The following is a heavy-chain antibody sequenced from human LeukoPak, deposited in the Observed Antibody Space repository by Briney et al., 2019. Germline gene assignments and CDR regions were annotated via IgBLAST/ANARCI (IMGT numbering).Heavy chain of an antibody. Sequence: PGGSLRPSCVASGFAFSDYGMDWVRQAPGKGLEWVAVISPDGGRTYYADSVKGRFTISRDNSKNTLYLQMNSLRAEDTAVYYCAKDGGWIQLWYYFDYWGQGTLVTVSS. J-gene: IGHJ4*02. D-gene: IGHD5-18*01. CDR3: AKDGGWIQLWYYFDY. V-gene: IGHV3-30*18. CDR1: GFAFSDYG. CDR2: ISPDGGRT.